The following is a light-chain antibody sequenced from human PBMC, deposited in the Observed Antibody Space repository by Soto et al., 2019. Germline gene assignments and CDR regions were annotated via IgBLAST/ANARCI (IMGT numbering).Light chain of an antibody. CDR2: AAS. Sequence: DIQMTQSPSTLSASVGDRVTITCRASQSISSWLAWYQQKPGKAPKLLIYAASTLQIGVPSRFSGSGSGTAFTLTISSLQPEDFATYYCQQSYGTPRAFGQGTKVEIK. V-gene: IGKV1-39*01. CDR3: QQSYGTPRA. CDR1: QSISSW. J-gene: IGKJ1*01.